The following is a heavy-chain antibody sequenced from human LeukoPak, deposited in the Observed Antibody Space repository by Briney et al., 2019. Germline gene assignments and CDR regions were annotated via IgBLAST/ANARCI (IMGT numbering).Heavy chain of an antibody. J-gene: IGHJ5*02. V-gene: IGHV4-34*01. CDR1: GGSFSGYY. D-gene: IGHD1-1*01. Sequence: ETLSLTCAVYGGSFSGYYWSWIRQPPGKGLEWIGEINHSGSTYYNPSLKSRVTISVDTSKNQFSLKLSSVTAADTAVYYCARVPGGALNWFDPWGQGTLVTVSS. CDR3: ARVPGGALNWFDP. CDR2: INHSGST.